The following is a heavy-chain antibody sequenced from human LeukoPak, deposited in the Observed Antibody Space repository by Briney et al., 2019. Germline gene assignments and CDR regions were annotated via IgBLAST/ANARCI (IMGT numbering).Heavy chain of an antibody. CDR1: GGSFSGYY. Sequence: SETLSLTCAVYGGSFSGYYWSWIRQPPGKGLEWMGEINHSGSTNYNPSLKSRVTISVDTSKNQFSLKLSSVTAADTAVYYCASPKSDGYDAVDIWGQGTMVTVSS. J-gene: IGHJ3*02. D-gene: IGHD2-21*01. V-gene: IGHV4-34*01. CDR3: ASPKSDGYDAVDI. CDR2: INHSGST.